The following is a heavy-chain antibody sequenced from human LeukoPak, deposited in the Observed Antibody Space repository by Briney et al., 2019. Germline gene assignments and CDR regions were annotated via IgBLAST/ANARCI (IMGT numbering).Heavy chain of an antibody. Sequence: GSLRLSSAASGFTSTGYWMSCGPEAPGKGLEWVANIKQDGSEKYYVDSVKGRFIITRDNTKKSLYLQMNSLRAEETAVYYCSRGPLYSSGWYFDHWGQGTLVTVSS. V-gene: IGHV3-7*01. CDR2: IKQDGSEK. CDR3: SRGPLYSSGWYFDH. D-gene: IGHD6-19*01. CDR1: GFTSTGYW. J-gene: IGHJ1*01.